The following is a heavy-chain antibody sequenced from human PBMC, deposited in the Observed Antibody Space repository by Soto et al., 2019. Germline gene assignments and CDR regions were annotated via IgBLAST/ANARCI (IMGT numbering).Heavy chain of an antibody. CDR1: GGTFSSYA. Sequence: QVQLVQSGAEVKKPGSSVKVSCKASGGTFSSYAISWVRQAPGQGLEWMGGIIPIFGTANYAQKFQGRVTITADESTSTAYMELSSLRSEDTAVYYCVRVHAPSGYDFWSGYYGSYFDYWGQGTLVTVSS. CDR2: IIPIFGTA. J-gene: IGHJ4*02. V-gene: IGHV1-69*01. D-gene: IGHD3-3*01. CDR3: VRVHAPSGYDFWSGYYGSYFDY.